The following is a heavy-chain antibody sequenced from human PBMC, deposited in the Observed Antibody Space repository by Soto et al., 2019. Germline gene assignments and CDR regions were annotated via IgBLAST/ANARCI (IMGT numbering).Heavy chain of an antibody. CDR2: MYHTGAT. V-gene: IGHV4-30-4*01. Sequence: QVQLQESGPGLVRPSQTLSLTCTVSGASIISLDYYWTWFRQPPGKGLEWIGHMYHTGATYYNPSLASRFVMSVDTSNNQFSLKLSSVTAADPAVFYCARGAVVSLVRVVMGGNWFDPWGQGTLVTLSS. D-gene: IGHD3-10*01. CDR3: ARGAVVSLVRVVMGGNWFDP. CDR1: GASIISLDYY. J-gene: IGHJ5*02.